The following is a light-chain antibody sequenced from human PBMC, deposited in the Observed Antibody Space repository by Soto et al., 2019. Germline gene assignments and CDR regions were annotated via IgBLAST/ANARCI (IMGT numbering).Light chain of an antibody. CDR1: LSVSSY. J-gene: IGKJ1*01. CDR3: QQRSNWPWT. Sequence: IVLTQSPATLSLSPAERATLSCRASLSVSSYLAWYQQKPGQAPSLLIHDASNRATGIPARFSGSGSGTDFTLTISILEPEDFAVYYCQQRSNWPWTFGQGTKVDIK. CDR2: DAS. V-gene: IGKV3-11*01.